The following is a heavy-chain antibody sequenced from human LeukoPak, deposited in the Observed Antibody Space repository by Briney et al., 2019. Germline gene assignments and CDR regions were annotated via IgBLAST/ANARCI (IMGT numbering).Heavy chain of an antibody. CDR3: MGCSSTSGRGTPGYYYMDV. D-gene: IGHD2-2*01. Sequence: PGGSLRLSCAASGFTFSNYGMGRVRQAPGKGLEWVGFIRSKAYGGTTEYAASVKGRFTISRDDSKSIDYLQMNSLKTEDAAVYECMGCSSTSGRGTPGYYYMDVWGKGTTVTISS. CDR1: GFTFSNYG. J-gene: IGHJ6*03. V-gene: IGHV3-49*04. CDR2: IRSKAYGGTT.